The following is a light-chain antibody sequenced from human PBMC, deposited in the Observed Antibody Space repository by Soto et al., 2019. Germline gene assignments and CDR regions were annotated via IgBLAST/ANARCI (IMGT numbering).Light chain of an antibody. Sequence: EIVLTQSPGTLSLSPGERATLSCRASYRIVNNYLGWYQQKPGQAPRLLIYGASSRATGIPDRFSGSGSGTDFTFTISRLEPEDFAVYYCQQYGSAPQTFGRGTKVEIK. CDR2: GAS. CDR1: YRIVNNY. J-gene: IGKJ4*01. V-gene: IGKV3-20*01. CDR3: QQYGSAPQT.